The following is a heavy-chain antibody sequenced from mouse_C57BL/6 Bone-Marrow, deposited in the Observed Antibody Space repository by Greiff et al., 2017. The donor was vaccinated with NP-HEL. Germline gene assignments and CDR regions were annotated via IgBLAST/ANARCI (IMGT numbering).Heavy chain of an antibody. CDR2: IRSKSNNYAT. Sequence: EVKLMESGGGLVQPKGSLKLSCAASGFSFNTYAMNWVRQAPGKGLEWVARIRSKSNNYATYYADSVKDRFTISRDDSESMLYLQMNNLKTEDTAMYYCVRQGLLRGFDYWGQGTTLTVSS. V-gene: IGHV10-1*01. CDR3: VRQGLLRGFDY. D-gene: IGHD2-3*01. J-gene: IGHJ2*01. CDR1: GFSFNTYA.